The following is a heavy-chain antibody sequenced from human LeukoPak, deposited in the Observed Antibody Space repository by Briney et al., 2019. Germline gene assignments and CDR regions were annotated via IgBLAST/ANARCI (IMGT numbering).Heavy chain of an antibody. Sequence: GASVKVSCKASGYTFNSHGISWIRQAPGKGPEWMGWISGDYGYTKYAQKFQGRVTMTTDTSTDTSYMELRSLRSDDTAVYYCARNKTTGGGGFDYWGQGTLITVSS. CDR2: ISGDYGYT. J-gene: IGHJ4*02. V-gene: IGHV1-18*04. CDR1: GYTFNSHG. D-gene: IGHD3-16*01. CDR3: ARNKTTGGGGFDY.